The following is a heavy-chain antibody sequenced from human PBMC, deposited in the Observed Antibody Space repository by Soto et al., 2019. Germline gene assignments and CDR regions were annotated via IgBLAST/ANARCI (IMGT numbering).Heavy chain of an antibody. CDR2: NXXXGXT. V-gene: IGHV4-34*01. Sequence: SETRSLTCAVYGGSFSGYYWSWIRQPPGTALEWXGXNXXXGXTXXXPXXXXRVTISVDTSKNQFSLKLSSVTAADTAVYYCARDQWLGYYYGMDVWGQGTTVTVSS. D-gene: IGHD6-19*01. CDR3: ARDQWLGYYYGMDV. CDR1: GGSFSGYY. J-gene: IGHJ6*02.